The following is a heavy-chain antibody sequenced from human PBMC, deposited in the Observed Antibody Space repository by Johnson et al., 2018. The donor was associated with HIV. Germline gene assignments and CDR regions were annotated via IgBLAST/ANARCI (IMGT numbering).Heavy chain of an antibody. CDR1: GFTFSSYG. J-gene: IGHJ3*02. D-gene: IGHD1-26*01. CDR2: IWHDGRDV. V-gene: IGHV3-33*01. CDR3: ATSHGSHGAFDI. Sequence: QVQLVESGGGVVQPGTSLRLSCAASGFTFSSYGIHWVRQAPGKGLEWVAFIWHDGRDVYYADSVKGRFTISRDNSKNTLYLEMNSLRAEDTAVYYCATSHGSHGAFDIWGQGTMVTVSS.